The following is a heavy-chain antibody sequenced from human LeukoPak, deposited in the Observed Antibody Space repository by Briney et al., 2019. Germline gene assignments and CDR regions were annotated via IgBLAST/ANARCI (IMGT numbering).Heavy chain of an antibody. J-gene: IGHJ4*02. V-gene: IGHV1-18*01. CDR2: ISAYNGNT. D-gene: IGHD5-24*01. Sequence: ASVKVSCKASGYTFSSNAINWVRQAPGQGLEWMGWISAYNGNTNYAQKLQGRVTMTTDTSTSTAYMELRSLRSGDTAVYYCAREATPSHFDYWGQGTLVTVSS. CDR1: GYTFSSNA. CDR3: AREATPSHFDY.